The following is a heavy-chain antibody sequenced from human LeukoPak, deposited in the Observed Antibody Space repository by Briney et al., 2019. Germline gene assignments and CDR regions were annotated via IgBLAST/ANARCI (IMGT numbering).Heavy chain of an antibody. CDR2: IYHSEST. V-gene: IGHV4-38-2*02. CDR1: GYSISSGYY. J-gene: IGHJ5*02. CDR3: ARDSGTTGEVKFDP. D-gene: IGHD3-10*01. Sequence: PSETLSLTCTVSGYSISSGYYWGWSRPPPGKGVEWIGSIYHSESTYYNPSLKRRVTISVDTSKNQFSLKLMSETAADTAVYYCARDSGTTGEVKFDPWGQGTLVTVSS.